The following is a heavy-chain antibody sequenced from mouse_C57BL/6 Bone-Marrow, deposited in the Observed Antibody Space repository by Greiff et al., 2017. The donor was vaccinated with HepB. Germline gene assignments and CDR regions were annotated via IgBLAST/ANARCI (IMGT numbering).Heavy chain of an antibody. CDR3: TRRYYSNYGAWFAY. V-gene: IGHV1-5*01. J-gene: IGHJ3*01. Sequence: VQLQQSGTVLARPGASVKMSCKTSGYTFTSYWMHWVKQRPGQGLEWIGAIYPGNSDTSYNQKFKGKAKLTAVTSASTAYMELSSLTNEDSAVYYCTRRYYSNYGAWFAYWGQGTLVTVSA. D-gene: IGHD2-5*01. CDR2: IYPGNSDT. CDR1: GYTFTSYW.